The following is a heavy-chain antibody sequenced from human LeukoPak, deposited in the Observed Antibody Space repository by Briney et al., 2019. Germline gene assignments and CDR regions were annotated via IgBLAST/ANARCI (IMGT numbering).Heavy chain of an antibody. J-gene: IGHJ4*02. CDR2: IYYSGST. D-gene: IGHD6-13*01. CDR3: ARSLVAAGPVDY. Sequence: SETLSLTCTVSGGSISSSSYYWGWIRQPPGKGLEWIGSIYYSGSTYYNPSLKSRVTISVDTSKNQFSLKLSSVTAADTAVYYCARSLVAAGPVDYWGQGTLVTVSS. V-gene: IGHV4-39*07. CDR1: GGSISSSSYY.